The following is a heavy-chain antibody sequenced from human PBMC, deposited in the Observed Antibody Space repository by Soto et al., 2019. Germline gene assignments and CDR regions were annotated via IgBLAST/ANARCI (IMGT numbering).Heavy chain of an antibody. CDR2: IYYGGST. CDR3: ARGRFCFSGDCFPIGFDP. CDR1: GASVTSPEHY. Sequence: SETLSLTCSVSGASVTSPEHYWTWIRQSPGKGLEWIGYIYYGGSTVYNPSLKGRSTVSLDTPKNQFSLNLTSVTAADTAVYFCARGRFCFSGDCFPIGFDPWGQGTLVPVPS. J-gene: IGHJ5*02. V-gene: IGHV4-30-4*01. D-gene: IGHD2-21*01.